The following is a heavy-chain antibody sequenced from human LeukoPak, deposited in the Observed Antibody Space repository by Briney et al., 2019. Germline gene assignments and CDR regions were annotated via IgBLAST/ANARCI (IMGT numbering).Heavy chain of an antibody. CDR3: AKDPYGTRYFDY. CDR2: LSGSGYNT. D-gene: IGHD2-2*01. J-gene: IGHJ4*02. Sequence: PGGSLRLSCAASGFTFSSHALSWVRQAPGKGLEWVSSLSGSGYNTYYADSVKGRFTISRDNSKNTVYLQMNSLRAGDTAVYYCAKDPYGTRYFDYWGQGTLVTVSS. CDR1: GFTFSSHA. V-gene: IGHV3-23*01.